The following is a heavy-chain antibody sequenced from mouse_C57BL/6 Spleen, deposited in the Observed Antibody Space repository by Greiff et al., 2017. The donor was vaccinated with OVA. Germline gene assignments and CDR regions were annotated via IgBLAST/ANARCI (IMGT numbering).Heavy chain of an antibody. J-gene: IGHJ1*03. V-gene: IGHV2-2*01. CDR2: IWSGGST. CDR1: GFSLTSYG. D-gene: IGHD1-1*01. Sequence: QVQLQQSGPGLVQPSQSLSITCTVSGFSLTSYGVHWVRQSPGKGLEWLGVIWSGGSTDYNAAIISRLSISKDNSKSQVFFKMNSLQADDTAIYYCARGDYGSRMYFDVWGTGTTVTVSS. CDR3: ARGDYGSRMYFDV.